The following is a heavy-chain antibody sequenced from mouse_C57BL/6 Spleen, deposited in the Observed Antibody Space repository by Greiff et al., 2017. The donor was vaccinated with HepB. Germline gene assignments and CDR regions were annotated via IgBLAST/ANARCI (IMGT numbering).Heavy chain of an antibody. CDR1: GYTFTSYW. V-gene: IGHV1-64*01. CDR3: ARESHYDGVAY. J-gene: IGHJ3*01. Sequence: QVQLQQPGAELVKPGASVKLSCKASGYTFTSYWMHWAKQRPGQGLEWIGMIHPNSGSTNYNEKFKSKATLTVDKSSSTAYMQLSSLTSEDSAVYYCARESHYDGVAYWGQGTLVTVSA. CDR2: IHPNSGST. D-gene: IGHD1-2*01.